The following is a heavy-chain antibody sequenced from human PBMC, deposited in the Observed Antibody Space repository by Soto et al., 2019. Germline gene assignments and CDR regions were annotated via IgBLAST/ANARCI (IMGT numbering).Heavy chain of an antibody. V-gene: IGHV1-3*01. D-gene: IGHD3-10*01. CDR3: ASPSDGSGNFY. CDR1: GYTFSTYA. Sequence: QVQLVQSGAEVKKPGASVRVSCKASGYTFSTYALHWVRQAPGQRLEWMGWINAGNGNTKYSQTFQGRVTFTRDTSASTAYMELSSLRSEDTAVFYCASPSDGSGNFYWGQGTLVTVSS. CDR2: INAGNGNT. J-gene: IGHJ4*02.